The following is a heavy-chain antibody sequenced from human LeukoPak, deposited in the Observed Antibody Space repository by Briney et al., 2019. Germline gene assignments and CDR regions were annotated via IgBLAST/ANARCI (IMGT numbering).Heavy chain of an antibody. V-gene: IGHV4-59*01. J-gene: IGHJ4*02. CDR3: ARVRVGFDY. CDR1: DGSISSYY. CDR2: IYYSGST. D-gene: IGHD3-10*01. Sequence: PSETLSLTCTVSDGSISSYYWNWIRQPPGKGLEWIGYIYYSGSTNYNPSLKSRVTISVDTSKNQFSLKLSSVTAADTAVYYCARVRVGFDYWGQGTLVTVSS.